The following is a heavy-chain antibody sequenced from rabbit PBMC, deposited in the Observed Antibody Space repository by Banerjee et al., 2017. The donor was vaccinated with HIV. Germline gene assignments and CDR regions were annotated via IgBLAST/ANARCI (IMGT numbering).Heavy chain of an antibody. CDR1: GFSFSSSYW. CDR3: ARSYADYGYPYYFNL. D-gene: IGHD6-1*01. V-gene: IGHV1S40*01. J-gene: IGHJ4*01. Sequence: QSLEESGGDLVKPGASLTLTCTASGFSFSSSYWMSWVRQAPGKGLEWIACIYTGDASTYYASWAKGRFTISTTSSTTVTLQMTSLTAADTATYFCARSYADYGYPYYFNLWGPGTLVTVS. CDR2: IYTGDAST.